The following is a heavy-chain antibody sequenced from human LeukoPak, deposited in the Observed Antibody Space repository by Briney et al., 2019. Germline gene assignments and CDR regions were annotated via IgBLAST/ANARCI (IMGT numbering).Heavy chain of an antibody. J-gene: IGHJ4*02. Sequence: SETLSLTCTVSGGSISSYYWSWIRQPPGKGLEWIGYIYYSGSTNYKSSLKSRVTISVDTSKNQFSLKLSSVTAADTAVYYCASARWGYWGQGTLVTVSS. CDR1: GGSISSYY. CDR2: IYYSGST. D-gene: IGHD3-16*01. CDR3: ASARWGY. V-gene: IGHV4-59*01.